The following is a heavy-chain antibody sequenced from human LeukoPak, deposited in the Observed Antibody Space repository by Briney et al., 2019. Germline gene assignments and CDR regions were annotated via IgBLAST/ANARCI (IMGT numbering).Heavy chain of an antibody. CDR3: ARDKRYGDYYFDY. Sequence: SETLSLTCTVSRGSIINYYWSWIRQPPGKGLEWMGYIYHSGRTNYNPSLQSRVTISVDTSKTQISLKLSCVTGADAAVYYCARDKRYGDYYFDYWGQGTLVTVSS. J-gene: IGHJ4*02. V-gene: IGHV4-59*01. D-gene: IGHD4-17*01. CDR1: RGSIINYY. CDR2: IYHSGRT.